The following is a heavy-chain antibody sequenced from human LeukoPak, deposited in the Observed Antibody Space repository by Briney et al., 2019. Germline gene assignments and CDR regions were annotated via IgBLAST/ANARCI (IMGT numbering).Heavy chain of an antibody. D-gene: IGHD6-19*01. CDR2: ISSSSSTI. CDR3: ARGDGIAVAGIDY. J-gene: IGHJ4*02. Sequence: GGTLRLSCAASGFTFSSYEMNWVRQAPGKGLEWVSYISSSSSTIYYADSVKGRFTISRDNAKNSLYLQMNSLRAEDTAVYYCARGDGIAVAGIDYWGQGTLVTVSS. V-gene: IGHV3-48*01. CDR1: GFTFSSYE.